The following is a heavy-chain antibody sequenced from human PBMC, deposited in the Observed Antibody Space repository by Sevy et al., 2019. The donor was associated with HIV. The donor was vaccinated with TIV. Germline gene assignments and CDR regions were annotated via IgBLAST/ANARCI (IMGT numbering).Heavy chain of an antibody. CDR3: AGAGMGAKGFDY. V-gene: IGHV3-23*01. CDR1: GFTFSSYA. D-gene: IGHD1-26*01. J-gene: IGHJ4*02. Sequence: GSLRLSCAASGFTFSSYAMSWVRQAPGKGLEWVSGISASGGSTFYADSVKGRFTISRDNFKNALYLEMNSLRVEDMAVYYCAGAGMGAKGFDYWGQGTLVTVSS. CDR2: ISASGGST.